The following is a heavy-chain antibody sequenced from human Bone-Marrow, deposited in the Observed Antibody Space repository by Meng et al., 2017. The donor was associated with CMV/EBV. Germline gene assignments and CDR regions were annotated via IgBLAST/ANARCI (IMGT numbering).Heavy chain of an antibody. CDR2: INPNSGGT. CDR1: GYTFTRYY. CDR3: ARTRVEYSSSSSSNYYYYGMDV. D-gene: IGHD6-6*01. V-gene: IGHV1-2*02. J-gene: IGHJ6*02. Sequence: ASVKVSCKASGYTFTRYYMHWVRQAPGQGLEWMGWINPNSGGTNYAQKFQGRVTMTRDTSISTAYMELSRLRSDDTAVYYCARTRVEYSSSSSSNYYYYGMDVWGQGTTVTVSS.